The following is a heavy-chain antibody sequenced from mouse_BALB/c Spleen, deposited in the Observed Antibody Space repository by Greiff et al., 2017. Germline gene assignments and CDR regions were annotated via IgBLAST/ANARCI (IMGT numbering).Heavy chain of an antibody. Sequence: EVKLLESGPGLVKPSQSLSLTCTVTGYSITSDYAWNWIRQFPGNKLEWMGYISYSGSTSYNPSLKSRISITRDTSKNQFFLQLNSVTTEDTATYYCASSGYVWFAYWGQGTLVTVSA. D-gene: IGHD3-1*01. V-gene: IGHV3-2*02. J-gene: IGHJ3*01. CDR3: ASSGYVWFAY. CDR1: GYSITSDYA. CDR2: ISYSGST.